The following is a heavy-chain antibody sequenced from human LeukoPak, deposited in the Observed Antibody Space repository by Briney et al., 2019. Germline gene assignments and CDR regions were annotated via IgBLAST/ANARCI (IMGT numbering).Heavy chain of an antibody. CDR1: RGTFSSYA. CDR2: IIHIFGTA. J-gene: IGHJ3*02. V-gene: IGHV1-69*13. D-gene: IGHD6-6*01. CDR3: ARTSAARPTLNDAFDI. Sequence: ASVKVSCKASRGTFSSYAISWVRQPPGQGLEWMGGIIHIFGTANYAQKFQGRVTITEDESTSTAYMELRSLRSEDTAVYYCARTSAARPTLNDAFDIWGQGTMVTVSS.